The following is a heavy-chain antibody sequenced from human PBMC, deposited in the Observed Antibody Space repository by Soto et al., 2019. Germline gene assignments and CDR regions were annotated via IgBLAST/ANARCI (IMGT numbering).Heavy chain of an antibody. CDR1: GYPFSRYA. Sequence: ASVKVSCKAFGYPFSRYAIHWMRQAPGQRLEWMGWINLDNGSKKYSQKFQGRVTITRDTSASTAYMEVSSLRSEDTAVYYCARSPILVVPAAIRGWCHPWCQGTLVTVSS. V-gene: IGHV1-3*01. D-gene: IGHD2-2*02. CDR2: INLDNGSK. J-gene: IGHJ5*02. CDR3: ARSPILVVPAAIRGWCHP.